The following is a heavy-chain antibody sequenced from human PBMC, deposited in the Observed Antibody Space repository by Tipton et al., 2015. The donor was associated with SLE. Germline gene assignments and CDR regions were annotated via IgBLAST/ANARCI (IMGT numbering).Heavy chain of an antibody. V-gene: IGHV1-3*01. CDR1: GGTFSSYA. CDR2: INAGNGNT. D-gene: IGHD3-10*01. J-gene: IGHJ3*02. Sequence: QLVQSGAEVKKPGSSVKVSCKASGGTFSSYAISWVRQAPGQRLEWMGWINAGNGNTKYSQKFQGRVTITRDTSASTAYMELSSLRSEDTAVYYCARARGGAFDIWGQGTMVTVSS. CDR3: ARARGGAFDI.